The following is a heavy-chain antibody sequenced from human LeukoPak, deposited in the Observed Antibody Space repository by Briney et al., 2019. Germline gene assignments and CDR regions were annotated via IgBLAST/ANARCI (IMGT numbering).Heavy chain of an antibody. CDR1: GFTFSSYG. Sequence: GGSLRLSCTASGFTFSSYGMHWVRQAPGKGLEWVAVISYDGSNKYYADSVKGRFTISRDNSKNTRYLQMNSLRAEDTAVYYCARAPLGYYYYMDVWGKGTTVTVSS. D-gene: IGHD3-10*01. CDR3: ARAPLGYYYYMDV. V-gene: IGHV3-30*03. CDR2: ISYDGSNK. J-gene: IGHJ6*03.